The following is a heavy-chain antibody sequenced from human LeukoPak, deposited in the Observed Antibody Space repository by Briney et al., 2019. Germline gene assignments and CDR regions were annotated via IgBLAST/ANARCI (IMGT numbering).Heavy chain of an antibody. CDR3: TTTFGDSYGYVFYYYYYYMDV. CDR2: ISGSGGST. D-gene: IGHD5-18*01. V-gene: IGHV3-23*01. CDR1: GFTFSTYA. J-gene: IGHJ6*03. Sequence: LPGGSLRLSCAVSGFTFSTYAMSWVRQAPGKGLEWVSAISGSGGSTYYADSVKGRFTISRDNSKNTLYLQMNSLKTEDTAVYYCTTTFGDSYGYVFYYYYYYMDVWGKGTTVTISS.